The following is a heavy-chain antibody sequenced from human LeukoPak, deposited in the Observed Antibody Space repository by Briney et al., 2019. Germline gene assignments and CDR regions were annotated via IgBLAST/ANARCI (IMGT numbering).Heavy chain of an antibody. CDR3: ARVDRYDFYFDY. CDR1: GGSFSGYY. Sequence: SETLSLTCAVYGGSFSGYYWSWIRQPPGKGLEWIGYISYSGNTYYSPSLKSRVTISVDTSKNQFSLKLSSVTAADTAVYYCARVDRYDFYFDYWGQGTLVTVSS. V-gene: IGHV4-34*01. J-gene: IGHJ4*02. D-gene: IGHD3-3*01. CDR2: ISYSGNT.